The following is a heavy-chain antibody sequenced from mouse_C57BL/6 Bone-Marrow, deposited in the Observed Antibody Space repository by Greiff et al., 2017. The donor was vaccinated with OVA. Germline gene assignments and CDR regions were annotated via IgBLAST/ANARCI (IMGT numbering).Heavy chain of an antibody. J-gene: IGHJ4*01. CDR2: IWRGGST. CDR3: AKMNDGYYLYYAMDY. CDR1: GFSLTSYG. V-gene: IGHV2-5*01. D-gene: IGHD2-3*01. Sequence: VKLQESGPGLVQPSQSLSITCTVSGFSLTSYGVHWVRQSPGKGLEWLGVIWRGGSTDYTAAFMSRLSITKDNSKSQVFFKMNSLQADDTAIYYCAKMNDGYYLYYAMDYWGQGTSVTVSS.